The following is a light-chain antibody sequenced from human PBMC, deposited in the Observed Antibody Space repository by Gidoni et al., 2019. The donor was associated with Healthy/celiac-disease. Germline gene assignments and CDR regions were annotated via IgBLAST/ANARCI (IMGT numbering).Light chain of an antibody. CDR2: WAS. CDR3: QQYYSTPPT. Sequence: DIVMTQSPDSLAVALGERATINCKSSQSVLYSSNNKNYLAWYQQKPGQPPKLLIYWASTRESGVPDRFSGRGSGTDFTLTISSLQAEDVAVYYFQQYYSTPPTFGGGTKVEIK. V-gene: IGKV4-1*01. CDR1: QSVLYSSNNKNY. J-gene: IGKJ4*01.